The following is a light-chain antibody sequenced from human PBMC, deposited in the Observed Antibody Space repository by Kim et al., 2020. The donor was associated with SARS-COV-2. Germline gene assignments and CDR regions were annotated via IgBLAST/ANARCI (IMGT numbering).Light chain of an antibody. J-gene: IGKJ4*01. CDR1: QSVDSA. V-gene: IGKV3-15*01. Sequence: ILMKQSPATLSVSPGEKATLSCWASQSVDSAVAWYQQRPGQAPRLLMFDSSARATGVPASFSGRGSGTEFTLTINSLQSEDSAVYYCQQYNKWPLTFGGGTRVEIK. CDR2: DSS. CDR3: QQYNKWPLT.